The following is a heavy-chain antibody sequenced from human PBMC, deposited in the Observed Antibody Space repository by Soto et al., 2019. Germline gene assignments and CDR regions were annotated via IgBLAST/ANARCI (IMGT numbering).Heavy chain of an antibody. CDR2: FDPEDGET. CDR1: GYTLTELS. J-gene: IGHJ4*02. V-gene: IGHV1-24*01. D-gene: IGHD6-13*01. CDR3: ATGRAAAAGNAGTPDY. Sequence: QVQLVQSGAEVKKPGASVKVSCKVSGYTLTELSMHWVRQAPGKGLEWMGGFDPEDGETIYAQKFQGRVTMTEDTXTXXAYMELSSLRSEDTAVYYCATGRAAAAGNAGTPDYWGQGTLVTVSS.